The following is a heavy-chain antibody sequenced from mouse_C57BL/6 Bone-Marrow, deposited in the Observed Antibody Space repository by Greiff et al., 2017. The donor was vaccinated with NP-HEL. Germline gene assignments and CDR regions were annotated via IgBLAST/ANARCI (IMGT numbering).Heavy chain of an antibody. D-gene: IGHD4-1*01. CDR1: GYTFTDYY. CDR3: ARGGLGFDY. Sequence: EVKLQQSGPELVKPGASVKISCKASGYTFTDYYMNWVKQSHGKSLEWIGDINPNNGGTSYNLKFKGKATLTVDKSSSTAYMELRSLTSEDSAVYYCARGGLGFDYWGQGTTLTVSS. CDR2: INPNNGGT. V-gene: IGHV1-26*01. J-gene: IGHJ2*01.